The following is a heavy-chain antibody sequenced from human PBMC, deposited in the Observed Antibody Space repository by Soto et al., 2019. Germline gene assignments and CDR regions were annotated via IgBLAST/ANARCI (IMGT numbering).Heavy chain of an antibody. V-gene: IGHV4-59*11. CDR2: IYYSGST. CDR1: GGSISSHY. CDR3: ARGVWVAGANWFDL. Sequence: SSETLSLTCTVSGGSISSHYWNWIRQPPGKGLEYIGYIYYSGSTNYNPSLKSRVTISIDTSKNQFSLWLNSVTPADTAVYYCARGVWVAGANWFDLWGQGTLVTVSS. D-gene: IGHD6-19*01. J-gene: IGHJ5*02.